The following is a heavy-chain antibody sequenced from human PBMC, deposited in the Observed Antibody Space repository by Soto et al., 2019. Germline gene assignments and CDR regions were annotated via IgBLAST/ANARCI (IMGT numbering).Heavy chain of an antibody. V-gene: IGHV3-11*01. Sequence: QVQLVESGGGLVKPGGSLRLSCAASGFTFSDYHMSWIRQAPGTGLEWVSFIESRGRTISYADSVKGLFTISRDNAKNSLFLQINSLRADDTAVYYCVRQATRNYFDSCGQGTLLTVSS. J-gene: IGHJ4*02. CDR1: GFTFSDYH. CDR3: VRQATRNYFDS. D-gene: IGHD6-6*01. CDR2: IESRGRTI.